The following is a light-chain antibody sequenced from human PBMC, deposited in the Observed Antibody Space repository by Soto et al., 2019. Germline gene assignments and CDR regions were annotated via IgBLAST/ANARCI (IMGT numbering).Light chain of an antibody. J-gene: IGKJ3*01. CDR1: QSISSY. CDR2: DAS. CDR3: QQRFTWLT. V-gene: IGKV3-11*01. Sequence: ETVLTQSPATLSLSPGERATLSCRASQSISSYLAWYQHKPGQAPRLLIYDASNRATGIPARFSGSGSGTHFTLTISSLEPQDFAVYYCQQRFTWLTFGPGTKVDIK.